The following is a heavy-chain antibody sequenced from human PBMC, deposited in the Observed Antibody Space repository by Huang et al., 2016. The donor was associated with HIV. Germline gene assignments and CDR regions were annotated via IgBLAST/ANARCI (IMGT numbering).Heavy chain of an antibody. CDR3: VRVRRVMDTYCVADCSTLEAFDI. Sequence: QVQLVQSGSELKKPGASVKVSCKASGYTFTNYGLPWVGQAPGQGLGWMGLINTDTRKPRYAQGLTGRFVFCLDTYVNTAYLQISSLKAADSAIYYCVRVRRVMDTYCVADCSTLEAFDIWGQGTVVTVSA. J-gene: IGHJ3*02. D-gene: IGHD2-21*02. V-gene: IGHV7-4-1*02. CDR1: GYTFTNYG. CDR2: INTDTRKP.